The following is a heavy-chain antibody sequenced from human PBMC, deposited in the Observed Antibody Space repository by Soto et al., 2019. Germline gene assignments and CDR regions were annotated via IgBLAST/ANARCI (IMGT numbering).Heavy chain of an antibody. CDR1: GYTFTGNY. D-gene: IGHD3-9*01. J-gene: IGHJ4*02. CDR3: AREKGVLRYFDWHYFDY. V-gene: IGHV1-2*04. CDR2: INPNSGGT. Sequence: GASVKVSCKDSGYTFTGNYMHWVRQAPGQGLEWMGWINPNSGGTNYAQKFQGWVTMTRDTSISTAYMELSRLRSDDTAVYYCAREKGVLRYFDWHYFDYWGQGTLVTVS.